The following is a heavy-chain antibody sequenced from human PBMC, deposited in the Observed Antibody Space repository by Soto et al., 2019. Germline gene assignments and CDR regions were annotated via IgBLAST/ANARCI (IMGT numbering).Heavy chain of an antibody. V-gene: IGHV4-61*01. J-gene: IGHJ4*02. D-gene: IGHD1-1*01. CDR1: GGSVSCGSYY. Sequence: LSLTCTVSGGSVSCGSYYCSWIRQPPGKGLEWIGYIYYSGSTHYNPSLKSRVTIPVDTSKNQYSMKLSSVTAADTAVDYCARVETPSEDQFGTFGYWGQGTLVTVSS. CDR2: IYYSGST. CDR3: ARVETPSEDQFGTFGY.